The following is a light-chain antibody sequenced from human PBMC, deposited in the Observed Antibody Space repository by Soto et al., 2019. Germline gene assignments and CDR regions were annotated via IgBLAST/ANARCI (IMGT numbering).Light chain of an antibody. CDR2: SDN. Sequence: QSVLTQPPSTSGTPGQRVTISCSGSSSNIGTNAVNWYQQVPGTAPKLLIYSDNQRPSGVPVRFSGSKSGTSASLAISGLQSEDEADYYCAAWDDSLSGYVVFGGGTKLTVL. J-gene: IGLJ2*01. CDR1: SSNIGTNA. V-gene: IGLV1-44*01. CDR3: AAWDDSLSGYVV.